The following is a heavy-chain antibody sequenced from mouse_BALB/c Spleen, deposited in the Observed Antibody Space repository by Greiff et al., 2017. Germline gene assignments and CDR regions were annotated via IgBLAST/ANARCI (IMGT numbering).Heavy chain of an antibody. J-gene: IGHJ2*01. Sequence: EVHLVESGGGLVQPGGSRKLSCAASGFTFSSFGMHWVRQAPEKGLEWVAYISSGSSTIYYADTVKGRFTISRDNPKNTLFLQMTSLRSEDTAMYYCARSRTYYFDYWGQGTTLTVSS. CDR3: ARSRTYYFDY. CDR1: GFTFSSFG. CDR2: ISSGSSTI. V-gene: IGHV5-17*02.